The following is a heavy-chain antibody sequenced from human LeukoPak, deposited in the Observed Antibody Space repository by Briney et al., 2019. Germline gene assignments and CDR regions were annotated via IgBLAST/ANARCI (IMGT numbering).Heavy chain of an antibody. CDR2: ISGGGST. D-gene: IGHD6-6*01. Sequence: GGSLRLSCAASGFTFSSYAMSWVRQAPGKGLEWVSVISGGGSTYYADSVKGRFTISRDNSKDSLYLQMNSLRAEDTAVYYCAKGTSSSSPYYFDSWGRGTLVTVSS. V-gene: IGHV3-23*01. J-gene: IGHJ4*02. CDR3: AKGTSSSSPYYFDS. CDR1: GFTFSSYA.